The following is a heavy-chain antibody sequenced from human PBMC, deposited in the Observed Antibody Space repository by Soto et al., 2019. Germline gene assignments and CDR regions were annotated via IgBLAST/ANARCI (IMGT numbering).Heavy chain of an antibody. J-gene: IGHJ6*02. CDR3: ARAGSYYLYV. Sequence: QVQLQESGPGLVKPSETLSLTCAGSGASISNGHWWSWVRQPPGKGLEWLGDIYHRGSTNYNPSLKSRVTMSVDHSKNPWSLKVSSVTAADTAIYYCARAGSYYLYVWGQGTTVTVSS. D-gene: IGHD2-15*01. CDR2: IYHRGST. CDR1: GASISNGHW. V-gene: IGHV4-4*02.